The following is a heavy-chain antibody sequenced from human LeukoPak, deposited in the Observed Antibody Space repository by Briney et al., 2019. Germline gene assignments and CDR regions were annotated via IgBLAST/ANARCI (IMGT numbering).Heavy chain of an antibody. D-gene: IGHD2-15*01. CDR2: VDQYGSP. CDR3: ARDLGGYPFFMDV. V-gene: IGHV4-39*07. CDR1: GGSLRSDRHN. J-gene: IGHJ6*03. Sequence: SETLSLTCSVSGGSLRSDRHNWAWVRQSADKGLEHIGSVDQYGSPSYNPPLKTRVPISVDTSNKQFSLNLTSVTAADTAVYYCARDLGGYPFFMDVWGKGITVTVSS.